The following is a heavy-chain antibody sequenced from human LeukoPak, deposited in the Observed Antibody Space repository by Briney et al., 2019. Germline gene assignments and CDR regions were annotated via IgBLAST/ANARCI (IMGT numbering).Heavy chain of an antibody. J-gene: IGHJ4*02. CDR3: ARGSGYALPNY. CDR1: GFIFHTYN. Sequence: PGGSLRLSCAAPGFIFHTYNMNWGRQAPGKGLEWVSYISSSSSTIYYADSVKGRFTNSRDNAKNSLYLQMNSLTDEDTAVYYCARGSGYALPNYWGQGTLVTDSS. D-gene: IGHD3-22*01. CDR2: ISSSSSTI. V-gene: IGHV3-48*02.